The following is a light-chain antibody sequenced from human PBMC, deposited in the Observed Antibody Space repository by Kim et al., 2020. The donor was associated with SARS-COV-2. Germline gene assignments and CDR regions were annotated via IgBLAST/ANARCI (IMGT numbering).Light chain of an antibody. J-gene: IGLJ3*02. Sequence: SSELNQDPAVSVALGQTVMITCQGDSLRSYYASWYQQKPGQAPVLVIYGQNNRPSGIPDRFSGSSSGNTASLTITGAQAEDEADYYCNSRDSSGNDWVFGGGTKVTVL. V-gene: IGLV3-19*01. CDR3: NSRDSSGNDWV. CDR2: GQN. CDR1: SLRSYY.